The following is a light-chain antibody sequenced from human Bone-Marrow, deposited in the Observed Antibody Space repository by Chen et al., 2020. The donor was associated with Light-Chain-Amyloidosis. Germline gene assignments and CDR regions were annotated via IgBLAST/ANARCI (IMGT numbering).Light chain of an antibody. CDR1: TSNIGSKV. Sequence: QSVLTQPPSASGTPGQTVTISCSGSTSNIGSKVVNWYQQRPGTAPQLPIYFNNQRPSGVPDRFSGSKSGTSASLAISGLQSEDEADYYCTAWDDSLDGPVFGGGTKLTVL. J-gene: IGLJ3*02. V-gene: IGLV1-44*01. CDR3: TAWDDSLDGPV. CDR2: FNN.